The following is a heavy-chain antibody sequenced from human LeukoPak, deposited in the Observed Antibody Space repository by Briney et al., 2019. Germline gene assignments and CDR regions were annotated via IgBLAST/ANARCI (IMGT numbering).Heavy chain of an antibody. CDR3: ARGGAQTAAEFDY. V-gene: IGHV3-21*01. J-gene: IGHJ4*02. D-gene: IGHD3-10*01. CDR2: ISSSSSYI. Sequence: PGGSLRLSGAASGFTFSSYSMNWVRQAPGKGLEWVSSISSSSSYIYYADSVKGRFTISRDNAKNSLYLQMNSLRAEDTAVYYCARGGAQTAAEFDYWGQGTLVTVSS. CDR1: GFTFSSYS.